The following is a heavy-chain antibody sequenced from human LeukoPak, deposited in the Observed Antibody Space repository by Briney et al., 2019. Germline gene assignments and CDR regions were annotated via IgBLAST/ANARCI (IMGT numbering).Heavy chain of an antibody. CDR1: GDSISSYY. Sequence: SETLCVTCTDPGDSISSYYWSWIRQTPGKGLGWIGYIFYSGSTKYNTSLKRRVTTSVDTSKNQFSLKLSSVTAADAAVYYCARDILGYCSSTSCPNWFDPWGQGTLATVSS. D-gene: IGHD2-2*01. V-gene: IGHV4-59*01. CDR3: ARDILGYCSSTSCPNWFDP. J-gene: IGHJ5*02. CDR2: IFYSGST.